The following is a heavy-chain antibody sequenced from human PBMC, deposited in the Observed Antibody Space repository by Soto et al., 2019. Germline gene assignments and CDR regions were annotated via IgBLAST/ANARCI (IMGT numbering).Heavy chain of an antibody. J-gene: IGHJ4*02. CDR3: AKDRVGGTFYTPLGF. V-gene: IGHV3-30*18. CDR2: ITYDGSNK. Sequence: PGGSLRLSCQASGFNFDNYGMHWVRQSPGKGLEWVAVITYDGSNKYYADSVKGQFAISRDNSKNTLSLHLNTLKPEDTAVYHCAKDRVGGTFYTPLGFWGQGTLVTVSS. D-gene: IGHD1-7*01. CDR1: GFNFDNYG.